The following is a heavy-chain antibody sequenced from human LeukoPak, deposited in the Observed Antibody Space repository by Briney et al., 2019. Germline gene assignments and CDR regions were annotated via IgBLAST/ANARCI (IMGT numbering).Heavy chain of an antibody. J-gene: IGHJ4*02. Sequence: SETLSLTCNVSGGSVGGSTYYWAWIRQPPGKGLEWIGNIYHSGATYYNPSLEGRVTISVDTSKNQFSLKLNSVTAADTAVFYCARDGRVGEFDHWGQGALVTVSS. CDR2: IYHSGAT. CDR3: ARDGRVGEFDH. CDR1: GGSVGGSTYY. V-gene: IGHV4-39*07. D-gene: IGHD3-16*01.